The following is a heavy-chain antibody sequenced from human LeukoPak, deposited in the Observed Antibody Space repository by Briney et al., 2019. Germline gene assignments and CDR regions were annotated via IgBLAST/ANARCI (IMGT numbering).Heavy chain of an antibody. CDR3: ARGQGGTAMVLHFDY. Sequence: SETLSLTCAVYGGSFSGYYWSWIRQSPGKGLEWIGEIDHSGSTNYNPSLKSRVTISVDTSKNQFSLKLSSVTAADTAVYYCARGQGGTAMVLHFDYWGQGTLVTVSS. CDR2: IDHSGST. J-gene: IGHJ4*02. CDR1: GGSFSGYY. V-gene: IGHV4-34*01. D-gene: IGHD5-18*01.